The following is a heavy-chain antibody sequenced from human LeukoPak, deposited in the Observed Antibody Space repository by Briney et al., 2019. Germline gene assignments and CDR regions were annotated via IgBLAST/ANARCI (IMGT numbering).Heavy chain of an antibody. V-gene: IGHV1-3*01. D-gene: IGHD1-14*01. Sequence: ASVKVSCKASGYTFTSYAMHWVRQAPGQRLEWMGWINAGNGNTKYSQKFQGRVTITRDTSASTAYMELSSLRSEDTAVYYCATGLRAVLDAFDIWGQGTMVTVSS. CDR2: INAGNGNT. CDR3: ATGLRAVLDAFDI. J-gene: IGHJ3*02. CDR1: GYTFTSYA.